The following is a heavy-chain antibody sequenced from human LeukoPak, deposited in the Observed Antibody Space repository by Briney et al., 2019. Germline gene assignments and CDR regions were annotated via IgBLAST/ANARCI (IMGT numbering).Heavy chain of an antibody. CDR1: GGSFSIYY. V-gene: IGHV4-4*07. D-gene: IGHD6-13*01. CDR3: ARFSSIAAAFDY. J-gene: IGHJ4*02. Sequence: PSETLSLTCTVSGGSFSIYYWTWIRQPAGKGLEWIGRIYTSGSTNYNPSLKSRVTMSVDTSKNQFSLKLSSVTAADTAVYCCARFSSIAAAFDYWGQGTLVTVSS. CDR2: IYTSGST.